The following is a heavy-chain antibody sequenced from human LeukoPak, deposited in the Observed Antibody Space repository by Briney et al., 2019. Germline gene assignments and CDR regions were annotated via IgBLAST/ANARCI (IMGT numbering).Heavy chain of an antibody. CDR1: GFTFSSYA. CDR3: ARDQRFLEWLCVV. Sequence: PGGSLRLSCAASGFTFSSYAMHWVRQAPGKGLEWVSSISSSSSYTYYADSVKGRFTISRDNAKNSLYLQMNSLRAEDTAVYYCARDQRFLEWLCVVWGTGTTVTVSS. J-gene: IGHJ6*04. CDR2: ISSSSSYT. D-gene: IGHD3-3*01. V-gene: IGHV3-21*01.